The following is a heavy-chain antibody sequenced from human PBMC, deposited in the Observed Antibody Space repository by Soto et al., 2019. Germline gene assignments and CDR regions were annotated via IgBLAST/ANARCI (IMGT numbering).Heavy chain of an antibody. J-gene: IGHJ4*02. D-gene: IGHD5-18*01. Sequence: GGSLRLSCAASGFTFSSYSMNWVRQAPGKGLEWVSYISSSSSTIYYADSVKGRFTISRDNSKNTLYLQMNSLRAEDTAVYYCAKVNAIQLWLRVEYHFDYWGQGTLVTVSS. V-gene: IGHV3-48*01. CDR3: AKVNAIQLWLRVEYHFDY. CDR2: ISSSSSTI. CDR1: GFTFSSYS.